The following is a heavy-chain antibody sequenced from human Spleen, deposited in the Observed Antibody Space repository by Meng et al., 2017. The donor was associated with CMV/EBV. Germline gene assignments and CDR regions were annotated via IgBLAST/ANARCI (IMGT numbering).Heavy chain of an antibody. D-gene: IGHD3-22*01. CDR3: ARNYYDSSAYYYFDY. CDR2: TYYRSKWYS. CDR1: TVSSNSAA. Sequence: TVSSNSAAWTWIRQSPSRCLEWLGRTYYRSKWYSDYAVSVKSRITINPDTSKNQFSLQLNSVTPEDTAVYYCARNYYDSSAYYYFDYWGQGTLVTVSS. J-gene: IGHJ4*02. V-gene: IGHV6-1*01.